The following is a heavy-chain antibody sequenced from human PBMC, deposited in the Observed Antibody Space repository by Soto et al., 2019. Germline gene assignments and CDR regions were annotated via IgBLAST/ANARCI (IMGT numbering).Heavy chain of an antibody. CDR2: ISGYNGNT. J-gene: IGHJ3*02. D-gene: IGHD3-22*01. CDR1: GYTFTSSG. V-gene: IGHV1-18*01. CDR3: ARDLGAYYYESIAFDI. Sequence: QVQLVQSGTEVKKPGASVKVSCKASGYTFTSSGISWVRQAPGQGLEWMGWISGYNGNTKYAQKLQGRVSMTTDTSTSTAYMELSSLRSDDTAVYYCARDLGAYYYESIAFDIWGQGQWSPSLQ.